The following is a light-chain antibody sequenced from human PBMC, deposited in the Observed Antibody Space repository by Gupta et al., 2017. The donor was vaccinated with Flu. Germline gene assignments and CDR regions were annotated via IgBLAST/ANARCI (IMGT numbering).Light chain of an antibody. J-gene: IGLJ1*01. CDR1: SSDIGAYNH. V-gene: IGLV2-14*01. CDR3: TSYTTSSTYV. Sequence: QSALTQPASVSGSPGQSISISCPGTSSDIGAYNHVSWYQQHPGKAPKLIIYEVDHRPSGVSNRFSGSKSGNTASLTISGLQAEDEADYYCTSYTTSSTYVFATGTKVTVL. CDR2: EVD.